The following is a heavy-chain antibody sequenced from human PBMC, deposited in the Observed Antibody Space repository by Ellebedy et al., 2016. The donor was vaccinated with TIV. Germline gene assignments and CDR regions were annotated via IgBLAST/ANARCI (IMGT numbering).Heavy chain of an antibody. CDR1: GFTVSSNY. D-gene: IGHD3-22*01. CDR2: VYSGGNT. Sequence: GESLKISCAASGFTVSSNYMSWVRQAPGKGLEWVSVVYSGGNTDYADSVKGRFTISRDDSQNTLYLQMNSLRAEDTAVYYCARDPLQSGGYYYNWYFDLWGRGTLVTVSS. J-gene: IGHJ2*01. V-gene: IGHV3-53*01. CDR3: ARDPLQSGGYYYNWYFDL.